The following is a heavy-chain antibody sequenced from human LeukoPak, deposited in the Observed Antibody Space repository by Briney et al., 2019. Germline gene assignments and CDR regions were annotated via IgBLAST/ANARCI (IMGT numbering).Heavy chain of an antibody. CDR1: RYTFTNYA. CDR3: ARYGYYYGSGGWLDP. CDR2: INTDTGNP. Sequence: GASVKVSCKASRYTFTNYAINWVRQAPGQGLEWMGWINTDTGNPTYAQGFTGRFVFSLDTSVTTTYLQISRLRSEDTAVYYCARYGYYYGSGGWLDPWGQGTLVTVSS. D-gene: IGHD3-10*01. J-gene: IGHJ5*02. V-gene: IGHV7-4-1*02.